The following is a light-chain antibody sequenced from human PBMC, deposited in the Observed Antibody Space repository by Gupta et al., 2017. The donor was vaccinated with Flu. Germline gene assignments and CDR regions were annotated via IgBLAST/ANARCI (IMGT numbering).Light chain of an antibody. J-gene: IGLJ2*01. CDR1: SLRSYY. Sequence: ELTQHPAVSVALGQTVRITCQGDSLRSYYATWYQQKPGQAPVLVIFGYNNRPSGITDRFSDSNSDNTASLTIAGDQAEEEADYYWNSRASVSNLLLFGGGTKLTVL. CDR2: GYN. V-gene: IGLV3-19*01. CDR3: NSRASVSNLLL.